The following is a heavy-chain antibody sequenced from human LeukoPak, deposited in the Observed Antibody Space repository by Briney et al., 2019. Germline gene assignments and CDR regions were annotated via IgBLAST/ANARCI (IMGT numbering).Heavy chain of an antibody. D-gene: IGHD3-3*01. V-gene: IGHV4-4*07. CDR2: IYSSGST. J-gene: IGHJ6*03. Sequence: SETLSLTCTVSGGSISSDFWNWIRQPAGKGLEWIGRIYSSGSTKYNPSLESRVTMSIDTSKNQFSLKLTSMTAADTAVYYCARVFASGGYWYYMDVWGKGTTVTVSS. CDR1: GGSISSDF. CDR3: ARVFASGGYWYYMDV.